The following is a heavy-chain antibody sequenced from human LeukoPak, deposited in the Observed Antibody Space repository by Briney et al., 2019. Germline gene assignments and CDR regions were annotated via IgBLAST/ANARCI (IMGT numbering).Heavy chain of an antibody. CDR2: IWYDGSNK. V-gene: IGHV3-33*01. Sequence: AGRSLRLSCAASGFTFSSYGMHWVRQAPGKGLEWVAVIWYDGSNKYYADSVKGRFTISRDNAKNTLYLQMNSLRAEDTAVYYCARAPTYYYDSSGYYYDYWGQGTLVTVSS. D-gene: IGHD3-22*01. CDR1: GFTFSSYG. CDR3: ARAPTYYYDSSGYYYDY. J-gene: IGHJ4*02.